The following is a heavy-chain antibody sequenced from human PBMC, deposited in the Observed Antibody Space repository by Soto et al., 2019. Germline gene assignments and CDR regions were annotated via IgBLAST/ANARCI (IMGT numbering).Heavy chain of an antibody. CDR3: ARATKNRYYYDSSGYYLPDY. Sequence: PGGSLRLSCAASGFTFSSYSMNWVRQAPGKGLEWVSSISSSSSYIYYADSVKGRFTISRDNAKNSLYLQMNSLRAEDTAVYYCARATKNRYYYDSSGYYLPDYWGQGTLVTVSS. J-gene: IGHJ4*02. V-gene: IGHV3-21*01. CDR2: ISSSSSYI. CDR1: GFTFSSYS. D-gene: IGHD3-22*01.